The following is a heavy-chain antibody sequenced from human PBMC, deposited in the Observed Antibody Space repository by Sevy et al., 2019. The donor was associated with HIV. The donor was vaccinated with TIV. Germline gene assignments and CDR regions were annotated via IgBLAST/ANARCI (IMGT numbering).Heavy chain of an antibody. V-gene: IGHV1-18*01. Sequence: ASVKVSCKASAYTFSSYGISWVRQAPGQGLEWTGWISGYNSNRKYAQKFQDRVTMTTDTSTSTAYMELRSLRSDDTAVYYCARCLGGLRPWEYNWFDPWGQGTLVTVSS. CDR2: ISGYNSNR. CDR3: ARCLGGLRPWEYNWFDP. CDR1: AYTFSSYG. J-gene: IGHJ5*02. D-gene: IGHD1-26*01.